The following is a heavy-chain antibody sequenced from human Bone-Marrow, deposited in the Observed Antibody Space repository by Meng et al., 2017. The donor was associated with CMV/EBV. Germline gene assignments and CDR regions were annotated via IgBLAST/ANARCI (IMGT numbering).Heavy chain of an antibody. Sequence: GGSLRLSCAASGITFSNHGMHWVRQAPGKGLEWVAFIRNDGSDKYYADSVKGRFTISRDNSKNMLYMQMNSLRAEDTAVYYCAKDKGLRFLECFSVGGQGTLVTFYS. D-gene: IGHD3-3*01. CDR2: IRNDGSDK. J-gene: IGHJ4*02. V-gene: IGHV3-30*02. CDR1: GITFSNHG. CDR3: AKDKGLRFLECFSV.